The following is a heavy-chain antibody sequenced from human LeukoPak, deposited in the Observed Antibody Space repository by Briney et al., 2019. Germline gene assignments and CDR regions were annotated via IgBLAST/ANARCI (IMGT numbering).Heavy chain of an antibody. V-gene: IGHV4-34*01. CDR1: GGSFSGYY. J-gene: IGHJ6*03. CDR2: INHSGST. Sequence: PSETLSLTCAVYGGSFSGYYWSWIRQPPGKGLEWIWEINHSGSTNYNPSLKSRVTISVDTSKNQFSLKLSSVTAADTAVYYCARVEEGYGSGRRENYYYYYMDVWGKGTTVTISS. D-gene: IGHD3-10*01. CDR3: ARVEEGYGSGRRENYYYYYMDV.